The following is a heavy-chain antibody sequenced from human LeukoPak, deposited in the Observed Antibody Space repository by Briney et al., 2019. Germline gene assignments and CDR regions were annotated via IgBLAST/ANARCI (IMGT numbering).Heavy chain of an antibody. CDR3: ARVEVDGIDP. D-gene: IGHD5-24*01. CDR2: IHYSGNT. CDR1: GDSITSYY. J-gene: IGHJ5*02. Sequence: SETLSLTCGVSGDSITSYYWSWIRQPPGKGLEWIGYIHYSGNTNYNPSLKSRVTISVDTSKNQFSLKLSSVTAADTAVYYCARVEVDGIDPWGQGTLVTVSS. V-gene: IGHV4-59*01.